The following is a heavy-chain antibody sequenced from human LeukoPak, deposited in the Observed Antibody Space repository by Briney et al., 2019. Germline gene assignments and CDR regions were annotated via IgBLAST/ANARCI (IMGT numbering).Heavy chain of an antibody. CDR3: ASGEQQLAYYFDY. Sequence: PSETLSLTCTVSGGSISSYYWSWIRQPPGKGLEWIGYIYYSGSTNYNPSLKSRATISVDTSKNQFSLKLSSVTAADTAVYYCASGEQQLAYYFDYWGQGTLVTVSS. CDR2: IYYSGST. J-gene: IGHJ4*02. D-gene: IGHD6-13*01. CDR1: GGSISSYY. V-gene: IGHV4-59*01.